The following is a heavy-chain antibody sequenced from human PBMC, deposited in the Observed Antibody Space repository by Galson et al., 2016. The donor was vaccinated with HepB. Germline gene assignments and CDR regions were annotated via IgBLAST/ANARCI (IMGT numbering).Heavy chain of an antibody. Sequence: SLRLSCAASGFTFDDYAMHWVRQIPGKGLQWVSGISWNGGTIGYADPVKGRFTISRDNAKNSLYLQMNRLRPEDTALYYCAKEGAGVGSTSWTYYYYSGLDVWGQGTTVTVSS. D-gene: IGHD2-2*01. CDR2: ISWNGGTI. V-gene: IGHV3-9*01. J-gene: IGHJ6*02. CDR1: GFTFDDYA. CDR3: AKEGAGVGSTSWTYYYYSGLDV.